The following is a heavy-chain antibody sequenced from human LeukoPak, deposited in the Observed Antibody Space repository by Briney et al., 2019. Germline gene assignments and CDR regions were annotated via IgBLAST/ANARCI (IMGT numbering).Heavy chain of an antibody. CDR2: IYYSGST. D-gene: IGHD4-17*01. V-gene: IGHV4-30-4*01. CDR3: ARDLPLFSTVTTWLDY. Sequence: SETLSLTCTVSGGSISSGDYYWSWIRQPPGKGLEWIGYIYYSGSTYYNPSLKSRVTISVDTSKNQFSLKLSSVTAADTAVYYCARDLPLFSTVTTWLDYWGQGTLVTVSS. J-gene: IGHJ4*02. CDR1: GGSISSGDYY.